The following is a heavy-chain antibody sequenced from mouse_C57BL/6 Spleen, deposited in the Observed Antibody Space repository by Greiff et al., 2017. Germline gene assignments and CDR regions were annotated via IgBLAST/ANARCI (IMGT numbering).Heavy chain of an antibody. CDR2: IYPSDGST. CDR1: GYTFTDHT. J-gene: IGHJ2*01. V-gene: IGHV1-78*01. D-gene: IGHD1-1*01. Sequence: LVESDAELVKPGASVKLSCTVSGYTFTDHTIHWLKQRPEQGLEWIGYIYPSDGSTKYNEKFKGKSTLTADKSTSKAYMQLNSLTSADSAVYVGARGYYGSSPYYFDYWGQGTTLTVSS. CDR3: ARGYYGSSPYYFDY.